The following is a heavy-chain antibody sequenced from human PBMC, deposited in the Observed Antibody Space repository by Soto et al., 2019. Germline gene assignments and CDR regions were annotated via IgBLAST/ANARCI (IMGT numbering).Heavy chain of an antibody. V-gene: IGHV3-23*02. J-gene: IGHJ4*02. CDR1: GFNFNNYG. CDR3: AKDPRPGHCTDEVCWSFFDF. CDR2: TSINGVKT. D-gene: IGHD2-8*01. Sequence: GGSLRLSCAASGFNFNNYGMSWVRQVPGRGLEWVSGTSINGVKTEYGDSVKGRFTISRDNSKNTLYLQMNSLRVEDTAVYYCAKDPRPGHCTDEVCWSFFDFWGQGTLVTVSS.